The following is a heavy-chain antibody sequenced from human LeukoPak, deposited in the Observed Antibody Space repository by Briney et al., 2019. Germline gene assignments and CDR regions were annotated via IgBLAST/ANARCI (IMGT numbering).Heavy chain of an antibody. CDR3: AIDSYGGNSVGY. CDR1: GGTFSSYA. Sequence: SVKVSCKASGGTFSSYASSWVRQAPGQGLEWMGRIIPILGIANYAQKFQGRVTITADESTSTAYMELSSLRSEDTAVYYCAIDSYGGNSVGYWGQGTLVTVSS. D-gene: IGHD4-23*01. J-gene: IGHJ4*02. V-gene: IGHV1-69*04. CDR2: IIPILGIA.